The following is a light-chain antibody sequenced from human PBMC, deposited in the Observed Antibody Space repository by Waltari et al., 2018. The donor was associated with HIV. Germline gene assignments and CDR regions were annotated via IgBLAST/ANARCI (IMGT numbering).Light chain of an antibody. V-gene: IGLV1-44*01. CDR2: NTD. CDR1: SSNVGSTT. CDR3: AVWDDSLNAYV. Sequence: QSVLTQPPSSSGTPGQRLTISCSGSSSNVGSTTVNWYQHLPGAAPKLLILNTDERPSGVPDRFSGSKSGTSASLAISGRQSEDEADYYCAVWDDSLNAYVFGTGTTVTVL. J-gene: IGLJ1*01.